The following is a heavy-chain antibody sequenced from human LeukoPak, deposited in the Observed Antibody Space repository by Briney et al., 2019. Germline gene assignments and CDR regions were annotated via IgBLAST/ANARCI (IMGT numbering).Heavy chain of an antibody. J-gene: IGHJ3*02. Sequence: GGSLRLSCAASGFTFSSYSMNWVRQAPGKGLEWVSSISSSSSYIYYADSVKGRFTISRDNAKNSLYLQMNSLRAEDTAVYYCARDGGVFAFDIWGQGTMVTVSS. V-gene: IGHV3-21*01. CDR2: ISSSSSYI. D-gene: IGHD2-8*02. CDR3: ARDGGVFAFDI. CDR1: GFTFSSYS.